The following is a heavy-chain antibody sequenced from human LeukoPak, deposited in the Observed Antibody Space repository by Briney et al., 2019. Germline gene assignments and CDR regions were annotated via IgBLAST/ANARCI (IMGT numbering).Heavy chain of an antibody. V-gene: IGHV4-30-2*01. Sequence: PSETLSLTCAVSGGSISSGGYSWSWIRQPPGKGLEWIGYIYHSGSTYYNPSLKSRATISVDRSKNQFSLKLSSVTAADTAVYYCARGSSGYFDYWGQGTLVTVSS. CDR3: ARGSSGYFDY. D-gene: IGHD3-22*01. J-gene: IGHJ4*02. CDR2: IYHSGST. CDR1: GGSISSGGYS.